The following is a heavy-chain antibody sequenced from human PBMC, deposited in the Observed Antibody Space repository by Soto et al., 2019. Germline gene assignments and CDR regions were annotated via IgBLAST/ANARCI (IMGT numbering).Heavy chain of an antibody. CDR1: GFNFSRHD. CDR2: IGTAGDP. Sequence: GGSLRLSCAASGFNFSRHDMYWVRQATGKGLEWVSAIGTAGDPYYTGSVKDRCTISRENATDSMYLQMNSLRAGDTAVYYCARGPLADYGDYYFDYWGPGTLVTVSS. V-gene: IGHV3-13*05. CDR3: ARGPLADYGDYYFDY. D-gene: IGHD4-17*01. J-gene: IGHJ4*02.